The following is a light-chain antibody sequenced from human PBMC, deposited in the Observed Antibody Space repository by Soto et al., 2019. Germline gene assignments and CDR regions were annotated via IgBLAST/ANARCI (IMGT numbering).Light chain of an antibody. CDR3: TSYAGSDNFYV. CDR1: NSDVGGYNY. CDR2: EVT. V-gene: IGLV2-8*01. J-gene: IGLJ1*01. Sequence: QSALTQPPSASGSPGQSVTISCTGSNSDVGGYNYVSWLQQYPGKAPKLIIYEVTKRPSGVPDRFSGSKSGNTASLTVSGLQSEDEADYLCTSYAGSDNFYVFGSGTKLTVL.